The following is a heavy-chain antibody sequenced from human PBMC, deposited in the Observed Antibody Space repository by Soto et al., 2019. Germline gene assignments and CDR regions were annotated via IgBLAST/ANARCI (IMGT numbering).Heavy chain of an antibody. V-gene: IGHV4-61*01. Sequence: SETLSLTCTVSGGSVSNDNSYWSWIRQPPGKGLEWIGYVHSSGITNYNPSLKRRVTISVDTSRNQFSLRLSSVTAADTAVYYCARGLTMGQLPSNFDHWGQGTLVTVFS. CDR3: ARGLTMGQLPSNFDH. CDR1: GGSVSNDNSY. CDR2: VHSSGIT. D-gene: IGHD3-16*01. J-gene: IGHJ5*02.